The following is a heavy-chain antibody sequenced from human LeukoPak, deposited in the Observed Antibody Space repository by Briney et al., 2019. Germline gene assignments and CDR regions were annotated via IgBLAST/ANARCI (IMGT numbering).Heavy chain of an antibody. CDR2: INPNSGGT. J-gene: IGHJ4*02. Sequence: GASVKVSCKASGYTFTSYDINWVRQAPGQGLEWMGWINPNSGGTNYAQKFQGRVTMTRDTSISTAYMELSRLRSDDTAVYYCARDDFWSGYYTHWGQGTLVTVSS. V-gene: IGHV1-2*02. CDR1: GYTFTSYD. D-gene: IGHD3-3*01. CDR3: ARDDFWSGYYTH.